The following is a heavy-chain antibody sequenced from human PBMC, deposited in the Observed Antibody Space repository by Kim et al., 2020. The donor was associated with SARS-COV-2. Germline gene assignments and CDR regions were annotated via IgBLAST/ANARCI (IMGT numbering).Heavy chain of an antibody. CDR2: TTRDGNGS. Sequence: GGSLRLSCSASGFIFSDYAIHWVRRAPGMGLEWVSVTTRDGNGSFYADSVKDRFTIFRDNSKNTLFLQMSGLRAEDTAVYYCVRYGRNDGAVHWGQGTLVSVS. CDR3: VRYGRNDGAVH. D-gene: IGHD1-1*01. CDR1: GFIFSDYA. J-gene: IGHJ4*02. V-gene: IGHV3-64D*06.